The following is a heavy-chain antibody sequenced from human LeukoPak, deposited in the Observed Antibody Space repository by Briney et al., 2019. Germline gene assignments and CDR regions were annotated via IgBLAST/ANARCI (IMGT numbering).Heavy chain of an antibody. D-gene: IGHD3-22*01. Sequence: PGGSLRLSCAASGFTFDDYGMSWVRQAPGKGLEWVAVIWYDGSNKYYADSVKGRFTISRDNSKNTLYLQMNSLRAEDTAVYHCARGGADSSGYYYFDYWGQGTLVTVSS. CDR3: ARGGADSSGYYYFDY. J-gene: IGHJ4*02. CDR1: GFTFDDYG. CDR2: IWYDGSNK. V-gene: IGHV3-33*08.